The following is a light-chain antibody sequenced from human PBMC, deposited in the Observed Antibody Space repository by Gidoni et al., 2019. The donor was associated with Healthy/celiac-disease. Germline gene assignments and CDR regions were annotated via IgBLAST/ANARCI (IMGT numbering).Light chain of an antibody. CDR1: QSLLHSNGYNY. J-gene: IGKJ2*01. CDR2: LGS. V-gene: IGKV2-28*01. CDR3: MQALQTPMYT. Sequence: DIVMTQSPLSLPVTPGEPASISCRSSQSLLHSNGYNYLDWYLQKPGQSPQLLIYLGSNRASGVPDRFSGSGSGTDFTLKSSRVEAEDVGVYYCMQALQTPMYTFGQGTKLEIK.